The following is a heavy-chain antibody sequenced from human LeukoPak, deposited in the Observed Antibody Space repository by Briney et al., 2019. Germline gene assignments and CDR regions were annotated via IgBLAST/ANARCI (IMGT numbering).Heavy chain of an antibody. V-gene: IGHV3-30*03. CDR3: AREHDSSGYFDY. CDR1: GFTFSTYG. D-gene: IGHD3-22*01. CDR2: ISYDGSNK. Sequence: PGGSLRLSCAASGFTFSTYGIHWVRQAPGKGLEWVAVISYDGSNKYYADSVKGRFTISRDNSKNTLYLQMNSLRAEDTAVYYCAREHDSSGYFDYWGQGTLVTVSS. J-gene: IGHJ4*02.